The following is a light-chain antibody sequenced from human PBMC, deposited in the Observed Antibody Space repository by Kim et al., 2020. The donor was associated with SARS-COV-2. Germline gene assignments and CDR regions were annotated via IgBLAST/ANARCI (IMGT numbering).Light chain of an antibody. J-gene: IGKJ4*01. V-gene: IGKV3-11*01. CDR2: DAA. Sequence: PGESDTLSCRASHNIDISLAWDRQTPGQAHRLLIYDAAGRDAGIADKFSGSGSGTDFTLTIGSMAPEDVAIYYCQQRGSWPPALTFGGGTKVDIK. CDR3: QQRGSWPPALT. CDR1: HNIDIS.